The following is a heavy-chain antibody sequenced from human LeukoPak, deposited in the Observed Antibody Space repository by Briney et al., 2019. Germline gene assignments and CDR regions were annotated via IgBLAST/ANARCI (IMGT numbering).Heavy chain of an antibody. Sequence: GSLRLSCAASGFTFDDYAMHWVRQAPGKGLEWIGEINHSGSTNYNPSLKSRVTISVDKSKNQFSLKLSSVTAADTAVYYCARPRRNCSGGSCYSGGGMDVWGQGTTVTVSS. CDR2: INHSGST. V-gene: IGHV4-34*01. D-gene: IGHD2-15*01. CDR1: GFTFDDYA. J-gene: IGHJ6*02. CDR3: ARPRRNCSGGSCYSGGGMDV.